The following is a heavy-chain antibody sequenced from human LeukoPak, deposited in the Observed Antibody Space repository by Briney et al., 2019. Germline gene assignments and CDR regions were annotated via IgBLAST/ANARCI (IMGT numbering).Heavy chain of an antibody. CDR3: ARSNYGDYWYFDL. Sequence: ASVKVSCKASGYTFTSYYMHWVRQAPGQGLEWMGIINPSGGSTSYAQKFQGRVTMTRDTSTSTVYMDLSSLRSEDTAVYYCARSNYGDYWYFDLWGCGTLVTVSS. J-gene: IGHJ2*01. D-gene: IGHD4-17*01. CDR2: INPSGGST. V-gene: IGHV1-46*01. CDR1: GYTFTSYY.